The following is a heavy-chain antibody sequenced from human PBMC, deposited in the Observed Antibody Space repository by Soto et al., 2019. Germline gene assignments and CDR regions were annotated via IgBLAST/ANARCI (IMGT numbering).Heavy chain of an antibody. CDR3: ARGDSFYSSSYFDN. CDR2: IIPILGNT. D-gene: IGHD3-10*01. V-gene: IGHV1-69*08. Sequence: ASVKVSCKASGGTFSSYTISWVRQAPGQGLEWMGRIIPILGNTNSAQKFQGRVTMTTATSTGTAYMELRSLRSDDTAVYFCARGDSFYSSSYFDNWGQGTVVTVSS. CDR1: GGTFSSYT. J-gene: IGHJ4*02.